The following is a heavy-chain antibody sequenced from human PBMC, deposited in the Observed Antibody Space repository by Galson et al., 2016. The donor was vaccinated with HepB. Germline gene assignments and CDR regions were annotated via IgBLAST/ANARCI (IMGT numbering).Heavy chain of an antibody. D-gene: IGHD3-3*02. Sequence: LRLSCATSGFSFTTYWMTWVRQAPGKGLEWVANIKQDGSEKFYVDSVKGRFTISRDNAKNSLYLQMTNLRVEDTAVYYCAVPGINYWGQGSLVTVSS. CDR3: AVPGINY. J-gene: IGHJ4*02. CDR2: IKQDGSEK. V-gene: IGHV3-7*03. CDR1: GFSFTTYW.